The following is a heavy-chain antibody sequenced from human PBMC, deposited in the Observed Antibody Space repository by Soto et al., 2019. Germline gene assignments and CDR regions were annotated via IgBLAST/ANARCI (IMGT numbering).Heavy chain of an antibody. CDR1: DHTFTYYG. J-gene: IGHJ6*02. V-gene: IGHV1-18*01. CDR3: AATGCPYFGLDI. D-gene: IGHD3-9*01. Sequence: QAQLLQSGGEVKKPGASVKVSCNSSDHTFTYYGINWVRRAPGQGLEWMGWISGYNGNTKYAQKFQDRVTMSADTNPTKGYNEIRGPESRHHARYFFAATGCPYFGLDIWGQGTPVTVSS. CDR2: ISGYNGNT.